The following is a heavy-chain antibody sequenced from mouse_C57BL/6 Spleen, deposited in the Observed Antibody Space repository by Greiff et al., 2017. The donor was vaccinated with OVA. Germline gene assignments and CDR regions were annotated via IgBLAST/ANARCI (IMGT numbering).Heavy chain of an antibody. Sequence: VQLQQSGPVLVKPGASVKMSCKASGYTFTDYYMNWVKQSHGKSLEWIGVINPYNGGTSYNQKFKGKATLTVDKSSSTAYMELNSLTSEDSAVYYCARGGYDYDGYFDVWGTGTTVTVSS. CDR3: ARGGYDYDGYFDV. D-gene: IGHD2-4*01. V-gene: IGHV1-19*01. J-gene: IGHJ1*03. CDR2: INPYNGGT. CDR1: GYTFTDYY.